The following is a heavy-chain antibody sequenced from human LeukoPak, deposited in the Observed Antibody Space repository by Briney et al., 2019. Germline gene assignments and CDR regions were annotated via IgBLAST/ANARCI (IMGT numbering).Heavy chain of an antibody. CDR3: ARVLQNYYHMDV. Sequence: PSETLSLTCTVSGGSISSSSYYWGWIRQPPGKGLEWIGSIYYSGSTYYNPSLKSRVTISVDTSKNQFSLKLSSVTAADTAVYYCARVLQNYYHMDVWGKGTTVTVSS. V-gene: IGHV4-39*07. CDR1: GGSISSSSYY. J-gene: IGHJ6*03. D-gene: IGHD3-3*01. CDR2: IYYSGST.